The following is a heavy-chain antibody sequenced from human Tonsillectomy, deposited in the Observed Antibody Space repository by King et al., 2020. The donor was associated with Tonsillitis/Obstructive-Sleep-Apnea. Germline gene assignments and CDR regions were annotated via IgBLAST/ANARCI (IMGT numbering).Heavy chain of an antibody. CDR3: ARHSRDSSWGYYFSYMDV. CDR1: GGSVSSSDYY. D-gene: IGHD3-16*01. V-gene: IGHV4-39*01. CDR2: IYYDGTT. J-gene: IGHJ6*03. Sequence: LQLQESGPGLVKPSETLSLTCTVSGGSVSSSDYYWGWIRQPPGKGLEWIGTIYYDGTTYYNPPLKSRVTIPVAPSKNQFSLNLNSVTDADTAVYYCARHSRDSSWGYYFSYMDVWGKGPTVTVPS.